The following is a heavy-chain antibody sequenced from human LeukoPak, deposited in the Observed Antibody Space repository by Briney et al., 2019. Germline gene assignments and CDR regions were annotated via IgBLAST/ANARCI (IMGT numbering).Heavy chain of an antibody. CDR1: GYTFTSYG. Sequence: ASVKVSCKASGYTFTSYGIRWVRQAPGQGLEWMGWISAYNGNTNYAQKLQGRVTMTTDTSTSTAYMELRSLRSDDTAVYYCARDAYRILRYFDWGSRGYYYYGMDVWGQGTTVTVSS. CDR3: ARDAYRILRYFDWGSRGYYYYGMDV. CDR2: ISAYNGNT. V-gene: IGHV1-18*01. J-gene: IGHJ6*02. D-gene: IGHD3-9*01.